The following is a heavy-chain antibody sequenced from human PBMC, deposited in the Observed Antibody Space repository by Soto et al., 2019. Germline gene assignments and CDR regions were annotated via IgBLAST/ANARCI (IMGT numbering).Heavy chain of an antibody. V-gene: IGHV1-8*01. D-gene: IGHD4-4*01. J-gene: IGHJ4*02. CDR1: GYTFTSYD. Sequence: QVQLVQSGAEVKKPGASVKVSCKASGYTFTSYDINWVRQATGQGLEWMGWMNPNSGNTGYAQKFQGRVTMTRNTSMSTAYMELSSLRSEDTAVYYCARGLTTVTTGLPVRDYWGQGTLVTVSS. CDR2: MNPNSGNT. CDR3: ARGLTTVTTGLPVRDY.